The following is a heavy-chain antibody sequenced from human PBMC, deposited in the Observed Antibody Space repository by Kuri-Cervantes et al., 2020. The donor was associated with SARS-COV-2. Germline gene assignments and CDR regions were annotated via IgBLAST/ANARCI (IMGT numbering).Heavy chain of an antibody. CDR1: GFTFSGHW. CDR3: ARDTPLSQWLVWGAFDI. Sequence: GGSLRLSCAASGFTFSGHWINWVRQAPGKGLVWVSRINPDGSYTNNAYSVKGRFTLSRDNAKNMLFLQMNSLRAEDTAVYYCARDTPLSQWLVWGAFDIWGQGTMVTVSS. D-gene: IGHD6-19*01. J-gene: IGHJ3*02. V-gene: IGHV3-74*01. CDR2: INPDGSYT.